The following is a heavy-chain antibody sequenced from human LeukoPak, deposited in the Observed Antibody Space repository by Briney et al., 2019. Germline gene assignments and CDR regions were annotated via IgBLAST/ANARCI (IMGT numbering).Heavy chain of an antibody. Sequence: GGSLRLSCAASGFTFSKHAMHWVRQAPGKGLEWVAVISYDGSNKYYADSVKGRFTISRDNSKNTLYLQMNGLRPEDTAVYYCARDPLDISRWANAFDIWGQGTMVTVSS. CDR3: ARDPLDISRWANAFDI. CDR1: GFTFSKHA. J-gene: IGHJ3*02. CDR2: ISYDGSNK. D-gene: IGHD2-2*03. V-gene: IGHV3-30*04.